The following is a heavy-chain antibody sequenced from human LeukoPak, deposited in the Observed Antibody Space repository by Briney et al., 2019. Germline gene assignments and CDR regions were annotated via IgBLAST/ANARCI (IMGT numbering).Heavy chain of an antibody. CDR1: GGSISSSSYY. CDR2: IYYSGST. CDR3: ARDGYDADY. D-gene: IGHD5-12*01. J-gene: IGHJ4*02. V-gene: IGHV4-39*07. Sequence: SETLSLTCTVSGGSISSSSYYWGWIRQPPGKGLEWIGSIYYSGSTYYNPSLKSRVTISVDTSKNQFSLKLSSVTAADTAVYYCARDGYDADYWGQGTLVTVSS.